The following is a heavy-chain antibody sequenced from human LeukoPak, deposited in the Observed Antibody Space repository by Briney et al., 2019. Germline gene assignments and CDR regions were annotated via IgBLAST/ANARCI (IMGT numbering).Heavy chain of an antibody. CDR2: MNPNSGNT. J-gene: IGHJ4*02. CDR1: GYTFTSYD. V-gene: IGHV1-8*01. D-gene: IGHD2-2*02. CDR3: ARATRDCSSASCYNY. Sequence: ASVKVSCKASGYTFTSYDINWVRQATGQGLEWMGWMNPNSGNTGYAQKFQGRVTMTRNTPISTAYMELSSLGSEDTAVYYCARATRDCSSASCYNYWGQGTLVPVSS.